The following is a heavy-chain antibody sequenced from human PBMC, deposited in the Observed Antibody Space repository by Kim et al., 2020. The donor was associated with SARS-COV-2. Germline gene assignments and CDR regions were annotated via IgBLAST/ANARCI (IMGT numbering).Heavy chain of an antibody. CDR1: GGSISSYY. V-gene: IGHV4-59*01. D-gene: IGHD2-2*01. Sequence: SETLSLTCTVSGGSISSYYWSWIRQPPGKGLEWIGYIYYSGSTNYNPSLKSRVTISVDTSKNQFSLKLSSVTAADTAVYYCARGDCSSTSCYYMSAFDIWGQGTMVTVSS. CDR3: ARGDCSSTSCYYMSAFDI. CDR2: IYYSGST. J-gene: IGHJ3*02.